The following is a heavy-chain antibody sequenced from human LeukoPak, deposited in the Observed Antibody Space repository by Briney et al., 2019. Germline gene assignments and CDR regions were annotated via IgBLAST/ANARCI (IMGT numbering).Heavy chain of an antibody. CDR1: GGTFSSYA. CDR2: IIPIFGTA. D-gene: IGHD4-11*01. CDR3: AILDYPIYYYYYMDV. J-gene: IGHJ6*03. Sequence: ASVKVSCKASGGTFSSYAISWVRQAPGQGLEWMGGIIPIFGTANYAQKFQGRFTITTDESTSTAYMELSSLRSEDTAVYYCAILDYPIYYYYYMDVWGKGTTVTVSS. V-gene: IGHV1-69*05.